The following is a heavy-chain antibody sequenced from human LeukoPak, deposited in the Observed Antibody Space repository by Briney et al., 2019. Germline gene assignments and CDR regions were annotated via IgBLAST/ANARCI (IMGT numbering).Heavy chain of an antibody. J-gene: IGHJ4*02. Sequence: ASVKVSCKASGYTFTDYYMHWVQQAPGKGLEWMGLVDPEDGETIYAEKFQGRVTITADTSTDTAYMELSSLRSEDTAVYYCATDQSSSWYIFDYWGQGTLVTVSS. CDR3: ATDQSSSWYIFDY. D-gene: IGHD6-13*01. V-gene: IGHV1-69-2*01. CDR1: GYTFTDYY. CDR2: VDPEDGET.